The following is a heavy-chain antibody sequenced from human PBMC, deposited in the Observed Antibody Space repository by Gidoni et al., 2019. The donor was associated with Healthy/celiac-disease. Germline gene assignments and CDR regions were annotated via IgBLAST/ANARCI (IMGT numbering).Heavy chain of an antibody. V-gene: IGHV2-5*02. CDR2: SYWDDDK. D-gene: IGHD2-15*01. CDR1: GFSLTTSGAG. Sequence: HITSNASGPTPGKPTQTRTLTCPFSGFSLTTSGAGVGWIRQPPGKARGRRTLSYWDDDKRYSPTLKSRLTITKDTTKEQVVITMTNMDPVDTATYYCADMDRVRVVVVAEYFDYWGQGTLVTVSS. J-gene: IGHJ4*02. CDR3: ADMDRVRVVVVAEYFDY.